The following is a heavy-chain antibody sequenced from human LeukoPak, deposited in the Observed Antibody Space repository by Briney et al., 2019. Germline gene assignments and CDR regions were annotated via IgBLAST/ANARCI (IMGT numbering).Heavy chain of an antibody. CDR2: IYYSGST. CDR1: GGSISDAAYY. Sequence: SETLSLTCTVSGGSISDAAYYWSWIRQHPGEGLKWIGYIYYSGSTSYNPSLKSRVTISVDTSKNQFSLKLTSVTAADTAVYYCASEGPHDYRRALDIWGQGIMVTVSS. CDR3: ASEGPHDYRRALDI. V-gene: IGHV4-31*03. J-gene: IGHJ3*02. D-gene: IGHD4-11*01.